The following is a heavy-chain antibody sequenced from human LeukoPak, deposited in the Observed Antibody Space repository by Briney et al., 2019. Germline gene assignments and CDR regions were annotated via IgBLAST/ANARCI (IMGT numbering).Heavy chain of an antibody. CDR1: GGSFSGYY. D-gene: IGHD3-3*01. J-gene: IGHJ5*02. CDR3: ARGRTVTYYDFWSGNWFDP. CDR2: INHSGST. Sequence: SETLSLTCAVYGGSFSGYYWSWIRQPPGKGLEWIGEINHSGSTNYNPSLRSRVTISVDTSKNQFSLKLSSVTAADTAVYYCARGRTVTYYDFWSGNWFDPWGQGTLVTVSS. V-gene: IGHV4-34*01.